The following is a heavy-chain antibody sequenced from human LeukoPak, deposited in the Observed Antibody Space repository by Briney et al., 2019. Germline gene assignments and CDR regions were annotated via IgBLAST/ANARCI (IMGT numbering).Heavy chain of an antibody. CDR3: ARDGSGDTAMDPTYYYFDY. J-gene: IGHJ4*02. V-gene: IGHV1-18*04. CDR2: ISAYNGNT. CDR1: GYTFTGYY. Sequence: GASVKVSCKASGYTFTGYYMHWVRQAPGQGLEWMGWISAYNGNTNYAQKLQGRVTMTTDTSTSTAYMELRSLRSDDTAVYYCARDGSGDTAMDPTYYYFDYWGQGTLVTVSS. D-gene: IGHD5-18*01.